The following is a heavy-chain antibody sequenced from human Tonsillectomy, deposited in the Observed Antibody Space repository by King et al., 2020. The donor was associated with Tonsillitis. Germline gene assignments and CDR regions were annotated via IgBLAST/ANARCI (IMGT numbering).Heavy chain of an antibody. CDR3: ARRPYCGGDCYSVWYFDL. V-gene: IGHV5-51*01. CDR2: IYPGDSDI. Sequence: VQLVESGAEVKKPGESLKISCKGSGYSFTSYWIGWVRQMPGKGLEWMGIIYPGDSDIRYSPSFQGQVTISADKSISTAYLQWSSLKASDTAMYYCARRPYCGGDCYSVWYFDLWGRGTLVTVSS. J-gene: IGHJ2*01. CDR1: GYSFTSYW. D-gene: IGHD2-21*02.